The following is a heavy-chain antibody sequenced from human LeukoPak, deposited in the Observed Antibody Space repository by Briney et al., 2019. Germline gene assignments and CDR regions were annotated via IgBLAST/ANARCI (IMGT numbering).Heavy chain of an antibody. CDR2: MNPNSGNT. Sequence: ASVTVSCKASGYTYTSCDINWVRQATGQGLEWMGWMNPNSGNTGYAQKFQGRVTITRNTSISTAYMELSSLRSEDTAVYYCALFGELTYGFDYWGQGTLVTVSS. CDR1: GYTYTSCD. D-gene: IGHD3-10*02. V-gene: IGHV1-8*03. J-gene: IGHJ4*02. CDR3: ALFGELTYGFDY.